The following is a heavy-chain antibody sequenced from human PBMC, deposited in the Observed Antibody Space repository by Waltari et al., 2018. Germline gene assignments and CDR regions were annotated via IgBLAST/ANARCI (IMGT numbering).Heavy chain of an antibody. V-gene: IGHV4-4*02. Sequence: QVQLQESGQGLVKPSGTLSLTCAVSGDSISGIYWWSWVRQSPEKGLEWIGQVYHSGKTHYNPSLQSRVTISVDKPKNQFSLNLNSVTAADTAVYYCAGDRAIGLFFDYWGRGTLVSVSS. D-gene: IGHD2-2*01. J-gene: IGHJ4*02. CDR2: VYHSGKT. CDR3: AGDRAIGLFFDY. CDR1: GDSISGIYW.